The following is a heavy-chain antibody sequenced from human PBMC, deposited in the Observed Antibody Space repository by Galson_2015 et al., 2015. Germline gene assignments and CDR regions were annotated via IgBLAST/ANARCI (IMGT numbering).Heavy chain of an antibody. CDR1: GGSISSGGYS. D-gene: IGHD4-23*01. CDR3: ARWVGRLTPHNWFDP. CDR2: IYHSGST. J-gene: IGHJ5*02. Sequence: TLSLTCAVSGGSISSGGYSWSWIRQPPGKGLEWIGYIYHSGSTYYNPSLKSRVTISVDRSKNQFSLKLSSVTAADTAVYYCARWVGRLTPHNWFDPWGQGTLVTVSS. V-gene: IGHV4-30-2*01.